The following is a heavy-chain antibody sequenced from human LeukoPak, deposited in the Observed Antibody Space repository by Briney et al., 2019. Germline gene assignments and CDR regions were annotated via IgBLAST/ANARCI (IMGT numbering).Heavy chain of an antibody. CDR2: ITSRGEST. Sequence: GGSLRLSCAASGFIFSIYAMSWVRQAPGKGLQWVSSITSRGESTWYVDSVKGRFTITRDNSENTLYLQMHSLRAEDTAVYYCARDRPNYYGSDGHYYRRDGDYWGRGTLVSVSS. V-gene: IGHV3-23*01. CDR3: ARDRPNYYGSDGHYYRRDGDY. J-gene: IGHJ4*02. CDR1: GFIFSIYA. D-gene: IGHD3-22*01.